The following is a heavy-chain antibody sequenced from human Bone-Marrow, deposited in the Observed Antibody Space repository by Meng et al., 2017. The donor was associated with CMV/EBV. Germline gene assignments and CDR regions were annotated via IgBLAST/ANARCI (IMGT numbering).Heavy chain of an antibody. CDR1: GFTFSSYA. CDR2: ISYDGSNK. Sequence: GESLKISCAASGFTFSSYAMHWVRQAPGKGLEWVAVISYDGSNKYYADSVKGRFTISRDNSKNTLYLQMNSLRAEDTAVYYCARDGGYYDFWSGYPPDNWFDPWGQGTLVTVPS. D-gene: IGHD3-3*01. CDR3: ARDGGYYDFWSGYPPDNWFDP. J-gene: IGHJ5*02. V-gene: IGHV3-30-3*01.